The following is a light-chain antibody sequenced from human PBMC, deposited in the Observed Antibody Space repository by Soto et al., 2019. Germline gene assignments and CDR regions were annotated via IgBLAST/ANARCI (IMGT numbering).Light chain of an antibody. J-gene: IGKJ1*01. CDR1: QSVSSN. Sequence: VMTKSPATLYVSPGERATLSCRASQSVSSNLAWYQQKPGQAHRLLIYGASTRATGIPARFSGSGSGTEFTLTISILQSEDFAVYYCQHYNNWPPWTFGQGTKVEIK. CDR2: GAS. V-gene: IGKV3-15*01. CDR3: QHYNNWPPWT.